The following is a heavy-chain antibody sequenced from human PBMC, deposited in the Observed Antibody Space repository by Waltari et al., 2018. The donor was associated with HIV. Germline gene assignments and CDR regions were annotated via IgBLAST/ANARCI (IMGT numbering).Heavy chain of an antibody. J-gene: IGHJ5*02. Sequence: QVQLHQWGAALLKPSETLSLTCGVYGGSFSGFYWTWIRQPPGKGLEWVGEINHSGNSNYNSSLKSRVTISVDSSRKQFSLTLTSLTAADTAVYYCARGGYNSGFSWFDPWGRGTLVTVSS. CDR3: ARGGYNSGFSWFDP. D-gene: IGHD5-18*01. V-gene: IGHV4-34*01. CDR2: INHSGNS. CDR1: GGSFSGFY.